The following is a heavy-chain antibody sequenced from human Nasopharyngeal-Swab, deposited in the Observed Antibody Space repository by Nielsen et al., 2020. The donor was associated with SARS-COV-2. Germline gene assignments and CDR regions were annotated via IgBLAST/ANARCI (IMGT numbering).Heavy chain of an antibody. D-gene: IGHD2-15*01. Sequence: IRQPPGKGLEWIGSIYYSGSTYYNPSLKSRVTISVDTSKNQFSLKLSSVTAADTAVYYCARRGVVVRGGYYFDYWGQGTLVTVSS. J-gene: IGHJ4*02. CDR3: ARRGVVVRGGYYFDY. CDR2: IYYSGST. V-gene: IGHV4-39*01.